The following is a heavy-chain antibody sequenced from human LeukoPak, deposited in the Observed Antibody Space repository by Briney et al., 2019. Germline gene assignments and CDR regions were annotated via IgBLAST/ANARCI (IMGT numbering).Heavy chain of an antibody. CDR1: GGSISSYY. D-gene: IGHD6-19*01. Sequence: PSETLSLTCTVSGGSISSYYWSWIRQPPGKGLEWIGYIYYSGSTYYNPSLKSRVTISVDTSKNQFSLKLSSVTAADTAVYYCATNSAWPWGQGTQVTVSS. V-gene: IGHV4-59*12. CDR2: IYYSGST. CDR3: ATNSAWP. J-gene: IGHJ5*02.